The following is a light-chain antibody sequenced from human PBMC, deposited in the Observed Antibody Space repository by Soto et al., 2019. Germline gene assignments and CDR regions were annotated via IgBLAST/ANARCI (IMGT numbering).Light chain of an antibody. CDR3: QQRAKWPST. CDR1: QSVDRY. V-gene: IGKV3-11*01. Sequence: EIVLTQSPGTLSLSPGERATLSCRASQSVDRYVAWYQQKLGQAPRLLIYDAYTRATGVAARFTGSGSATDFSLTITSLEPEDFAVYYCQQRAKWPSTFGPGTKVDIK. J-gene: IGKJ2*02. CDR2: DAY.